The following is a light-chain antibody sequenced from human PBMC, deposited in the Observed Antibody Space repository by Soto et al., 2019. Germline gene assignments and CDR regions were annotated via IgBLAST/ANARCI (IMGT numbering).Light chain of an antibody. CDR1: QGVRNN. Sequence: MMTHSPVALSVSTGESATLSCRASQGVRNNLAWYQQRPGQAPRLLIYGASTRAAGIPARFSGSGSETEFTLTIRSLQSEDFAVYYCHPYNQWPLWPFGQGTKVDIK. V-gene: IGKV3-15*01. CDR2: GAS. J-gene: IGKJ1*01. CDR3: HPYNQWPLWP.